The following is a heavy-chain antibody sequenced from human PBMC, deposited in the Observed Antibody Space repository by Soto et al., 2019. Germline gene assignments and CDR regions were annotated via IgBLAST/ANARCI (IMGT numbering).Heavy chain of an antibody. Sequence: EVQLVESGGGLVKPGGSLRLSCAASGFTFSSYSMNWVRQAPGKGLEWVSSISSSSSYIYYADSVKGRFTISRDNAKNSLYLHMNSLRAEDTAVYYCARDGRFGEPNYGMDVWGQGTTVTVSS. CDR1: GFTFSSYS. V-gene: IGHV3-21*01. CDR2: ISSSSSYI. D-gene: IGHD3-10*01. CDR3: ARDGRFGEPNYGMDV. J-gene: IGHJ6*02.